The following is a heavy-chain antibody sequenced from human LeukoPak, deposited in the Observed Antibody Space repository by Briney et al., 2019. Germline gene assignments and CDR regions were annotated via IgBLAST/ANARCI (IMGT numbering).Heavy chain of an antibody. D-gene: IGHD2-2*01. CDR2: LSAYNANT. CDR3: ARDSPIVVVPAAMAHYGMDV. V-gene: IGHV1-18*01. CDR1: VYIFTNYG. J-gene: IGHJ6*02. Sequence: ASVKVSCKASVYIFTNYGISWVRQAPGQGREGMGWLSAYNANTKYAQKLEGRVTMTTDTSTSTAYMKLRSLRSDGKGVYYCARDSPIVVVPAAMAHYGMDVWGQGTTVTVSS.